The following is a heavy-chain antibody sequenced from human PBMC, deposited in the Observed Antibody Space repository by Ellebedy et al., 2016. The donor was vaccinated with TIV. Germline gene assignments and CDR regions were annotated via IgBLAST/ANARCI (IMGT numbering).Heavy chain of an antibody. CDR1: GFTFDNFA. V-gene: IGHV3-23*01. CDR2: ITGSGDRT. Sequence: GESLKISCATSGFTFDNFATRWFRQAPGKGLEWVSAITGSGDRTFYADSVKGRFTVSRDTSKNTLYLQMNSLRAEDTAIYYCAKDSGKYGWNSEYWGQGTQVTVSS. D-gene: IGHD3-10*01. CDR3: AKDSGKYGWNSEY. J-gene: IGHJ4*02.